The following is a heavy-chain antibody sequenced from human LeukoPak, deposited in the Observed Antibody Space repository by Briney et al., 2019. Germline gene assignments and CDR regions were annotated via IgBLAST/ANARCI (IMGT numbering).Heavy chain of an antibody. Sequence: ASVKVSCKASGYTFTNYYIHWVRQAPGQGLEWMGMIIPSDGFTTYAQKFQGRLTMTRDTSISTVYMELSRLRSDDTAVYYCARDKQLDWAHYHYCYMDVWGKGTTVTVSS. V-gene: IGHV1-46*01. D-gene: IGHD1-1*01. CDR2: IIPSDGFT. J-gene: IGHJ6*03. CDR1: GYTFTNYY. CDR3: ARDKQLDWAHYHYCYMDV.